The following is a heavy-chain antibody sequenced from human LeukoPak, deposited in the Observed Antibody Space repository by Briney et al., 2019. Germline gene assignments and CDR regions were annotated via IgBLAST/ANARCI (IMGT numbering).Heavy chain of an antibody. D-gene: IGHD3-16*01. V-gene: IGHV1-8*01. J-gene: IGHJ3*02. CDR3: ARSRGTTDAFDI. CDR2: MNPNSGNT. CDR1: GYTFTSYD. Sequence: ASVEVSCKASGYTFTSYDINWVRQATGQGLEWMGWMNPNSGNTGYAQKFQGRVTMTRNTSISTAYMELSSLRSEDTAVYYCARSRGTTDAFDIWGQGTMVTVSS.